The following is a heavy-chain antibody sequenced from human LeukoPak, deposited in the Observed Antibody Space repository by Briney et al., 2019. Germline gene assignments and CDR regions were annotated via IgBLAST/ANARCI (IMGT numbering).Heavy chain of an antibody. CDR2: ISYDGSNK. CDR3: AKDQDYYGSGSLDH. CDR1: GFTFSSYG. Sequence: GGSLRLSCAASGFTFSSYGMHWVRQAPGKGLEWVAVISYDGSNKYYADSVKGRFTISRDNSKNTLYLQMNSLRAGDTAVYYCAKDQDYYGSGSLDHWGQGTLVTVSS. D-gene: IGHD3-10*01. J-gene: IGHJ4*02. V-gene: IGHV3-30*18.